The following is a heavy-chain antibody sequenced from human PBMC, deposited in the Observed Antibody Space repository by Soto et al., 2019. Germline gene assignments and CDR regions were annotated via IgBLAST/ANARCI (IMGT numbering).Heavy chain of an antibody. CDR3: TKDRVPDGIYSFDY. D-gene: IGHD2-15*01. J-gene: IGHJ4*02. CDR1: GFYCSDYA. Sequence: PGGSMRVSSGASGFYCSDYAMNWVRQAPGKGLEWVSFIDLSGTTTYYRDSVKGRFTIFKDKSMDTVYLQMNSLTVEDAAVYYCTKDRVPDGIYSFDYWGQGALVTVSS. V-gene: IGHV3-23*03. CDR2: IDLSGTTT.